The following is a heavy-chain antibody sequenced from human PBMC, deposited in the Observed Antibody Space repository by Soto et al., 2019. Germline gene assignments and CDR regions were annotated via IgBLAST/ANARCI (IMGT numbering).Heavy chain of an antibody. D-gene: IGHD5-12*01. CDR1: GFTFSNYH. CDR3: ATSGHSGYDQTGFDI. V-gene: IGHV3-74*01. Sequence: GGSLRLSCAASGFTFSNYHMHWVRQAPGKGLVWVSLISPDGSGTNYADSVKGRFTISRDNAKNSLYLQMNSLRAEDTALYYCATSGHSGYDQTGFDIWGQGTMVTVSS. J-gene: IGHJ3*02. CDR2: ISPDGSGT.